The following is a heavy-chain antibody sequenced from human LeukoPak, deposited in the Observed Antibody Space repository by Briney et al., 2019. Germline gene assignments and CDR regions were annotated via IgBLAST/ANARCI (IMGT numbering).Heavy chain of an antibody. CDR1: GYSISSGFY. CDR3: ARGVDPEQQLAPYFDY. D-gene: IGHD6-13*01. J-gene: IGHJ4*02. V-gene: IGHV4-38-2*02. CDR2: IYHSGST. Sequence: PSETLSLTCTVSGYSISSGFYWGWIRQPPGKGLECIGSIYHSGSTYYNPSLKSRVTISVDTSKNQFSLKLSSVTAADTAVYYCARGVDPEQQLAPYFDYWGQGTLVTVSS.